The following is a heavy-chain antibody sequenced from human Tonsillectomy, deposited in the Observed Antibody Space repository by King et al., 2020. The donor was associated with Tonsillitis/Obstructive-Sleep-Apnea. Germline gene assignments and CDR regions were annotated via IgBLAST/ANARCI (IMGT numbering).Heavy chain of an antibody. CDR3: ATFHRNRFYYYGMDV. V-gene: IGHV4-39*01. D-gene: IGHD1-14*01. CDR2: IYYSGST. CDR1: GGSISSSSYY. J-gene: IGHJ6*02. Sequence: LQLQESGPGLVKPSETLSLTCTVSGGSISSSSYYWGWIRQPPGKGLEWIGSIYYSGSTYYTPSLKSRVTISVDTSKNHFSLKLSSVTAADTAVYYCATFHRNRFYYYGMDVWGQGTTVTVSS.